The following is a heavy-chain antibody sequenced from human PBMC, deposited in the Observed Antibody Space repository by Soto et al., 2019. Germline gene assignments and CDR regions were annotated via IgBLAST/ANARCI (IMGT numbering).Heavy chain of an antibody. J-gene: IGHJ4*02. CDR3: ASRDPGTSVDY. CDR1: GGSFTSNNW. V-gene: IGHV4-4*02. Sequence: SETLSLTCAVSGGSFTSNNWWTWVRQPPGQGLEWIGEIYRTGSTNYNPSLKSRDTISLDKSENQVSLKVTSLTAADTAVYYCASRDPGTSVDYWGQGXLVTVYS. CDR2: IYRTGST. D-gene: IGHD1-7*01.